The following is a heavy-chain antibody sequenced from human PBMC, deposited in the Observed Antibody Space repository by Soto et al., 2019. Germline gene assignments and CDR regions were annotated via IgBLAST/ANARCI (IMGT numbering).Heavy chain of an antibody. CDR2: IYYSGST. CDR3: ARGMTTVTSDAFDI. Sequence: PSETLSLTCTVSGGSISSDYWSWIRQPPEKGLEWIGYIYYSGSTNYNPSLKSRVTISVDTSKNQFSLKLSSVTAADTAVYYCARGMTTVTSDAFDIWGQGTMVTVSS. D-gene: IGHD4-4*01. V-gene: IGHV4-59*01. J-gene: IGHJ3*02. CDR1: GGSISSDY.